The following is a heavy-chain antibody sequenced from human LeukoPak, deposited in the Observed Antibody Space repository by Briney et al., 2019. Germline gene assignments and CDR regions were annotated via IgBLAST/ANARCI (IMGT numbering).Heavy chain of an antibody. J-gene: IGHJ3*02. CDR1: GGSISSYY. Sequence: SETLSLTCTVSGGSISSYYWSWIRRPPGKGLEWIGYIYYSGSTNYNPSLKSRVTISVDTSKNQFSLKLSSVTAADTAVYYCARSSIAARRSAFDIWGQGTMVTVSS. V-gene: IGHV4-59*01. CDR2: IYYSGST. CDR3: ARSSIAARRSAFDI. D-gene: IGHD6-6*01.